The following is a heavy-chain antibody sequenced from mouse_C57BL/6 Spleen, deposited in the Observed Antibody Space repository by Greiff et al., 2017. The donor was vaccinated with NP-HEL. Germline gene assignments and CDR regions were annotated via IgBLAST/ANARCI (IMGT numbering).Heavy chain of an antibody. Sequence: VQLQQSGPELVKPGASVKMSCKASGYTFTDYNMHWVKQSHGKSLEWIGYINPNNGGTSYNQKFKGKATLTVNKSSSTAYMELRSLTSEDSAVYYCARAREDYDGNFDYWGQGTTLTVSS. D-gene: IGHD2-4*01. J-gene: IGHJ2*01. CDR2: INPNNGGT. CDR3: ARAREDYDGNFDY. V-gene: IGHV1-22*01. CDR1: GYTFTDYN.